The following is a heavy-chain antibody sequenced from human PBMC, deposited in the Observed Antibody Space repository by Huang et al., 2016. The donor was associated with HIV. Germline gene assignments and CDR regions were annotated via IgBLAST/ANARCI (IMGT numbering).Heavy chain of an antibody. J-gene: IGHJ6*02. V-gene: IGHV3-30*18. CDR2: ISDEGNKK. D-gene: IGHD6-19*01. CDR1: GFSFSNYG. Sequence: QVQLVESGGGVVQPGRSLRLSCAASGFSFSNYGVHWVRQAPGKGLEGVAVISDEGNKKYYADSGKGRFTSARDKSNNTLFLQMNSLRAEDTAVYYCGKDWTGSSGWFTLHYYYYGMDVWGQGTTVTVSS. CDR3: GKDWTGSSGWFTLHYYYYGMDV.